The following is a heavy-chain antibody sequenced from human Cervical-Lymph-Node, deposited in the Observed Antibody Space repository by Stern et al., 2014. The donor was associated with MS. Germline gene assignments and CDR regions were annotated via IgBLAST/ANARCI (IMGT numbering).Heavy chain of an antibody. J-gene: IGHJ4*02. Sequence: QPVESGAAVKKPGASVKVSCMASGYSFTSYFINCVRQAPGQWLEWMGIINPSAGNTNYAQKFQGRVVMTSDTSTGTVYMELSSMRSEDTAVYYCARDEGADYWGQGTLVTVSS. CDR1: GYSFTSYF. CDR2: INPSAGNT. V-gene: IGHV1-46*01. CDR3: ARDEGADY.